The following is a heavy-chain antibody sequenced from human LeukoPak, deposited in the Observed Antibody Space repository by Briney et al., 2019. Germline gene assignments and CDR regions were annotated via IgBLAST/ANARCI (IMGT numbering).Heavy chain of an antibody. J-gene: IGHJ5*02. D-gene: IGHD4-17*01. CDR2: INHSGST. Sequence: PSETLSLTCAVYGGSFSGYYWSWIRQPPGKGLEWIGEINHSGSTNYNPSLKSRVTISVDTSKNQFSLKLSSVTAADTAVYYCARAMVSTVTPSYNWFDPWGQGTLVTVSS. CDR1: GGSFSGYY. V-gene: IGHV4-34*01. CDR3: ARAMVSTVTPSYNWFDP.